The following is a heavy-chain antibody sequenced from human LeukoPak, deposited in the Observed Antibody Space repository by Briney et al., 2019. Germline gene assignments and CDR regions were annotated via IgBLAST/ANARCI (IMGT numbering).Heavy chain of an antibody. CDR1: GFPFSSYD. CDR2: IGSTGSHI. J-gene: IGHJ4*02. Sequence: GGSLRLSCAGSGFPFSSYDMNWVRLTPGEGLEWVASIGSTGSHIYYADSVKGRFTTSRDNANNSLFLQMDSLTGEDTAMYYCARESGYSFGYCDSWGQGILVTVSS. V-gene: IGHV3-21*01. CDR3: ARESGYSFGYCDS. D-gene: IGHD5-18*01.